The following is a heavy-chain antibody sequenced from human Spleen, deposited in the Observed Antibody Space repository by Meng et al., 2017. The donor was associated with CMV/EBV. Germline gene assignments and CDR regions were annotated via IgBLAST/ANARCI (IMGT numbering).Heavy chain of an antibody. J-gene: IGHJ4*02. CDR1: GWYFIGYY. V-gene: IGHV4-34*01. D-gene: IGHD5-24*01. CDR3: AISLKYGYNSRFGSRYYFDY. CDR2: INHSGST. Sequence: QVQLQRWGAGLLKPSETLSLTCAVYGWYFIGYYGSWLRQPPGKGLEWIGEINHSGSTNYNPSLKSRVTMSVDTSKNQFSLKLSSVTAADTAVYYCAISLKYGYNSRFGSRYYFDYWGQGTLVTVSS.